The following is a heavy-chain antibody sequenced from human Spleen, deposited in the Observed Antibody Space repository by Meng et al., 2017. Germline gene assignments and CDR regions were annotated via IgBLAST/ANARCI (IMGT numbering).Heavy chain of an antibody. V-gene: IGHV3-23*01. CDR2: ITGSSGST. CDR3: AKGFKSYGL. Sequence: EVQLLESGGGLVQPGGSLRLACEASGFTFSSYAMTWVRQAPGKGLEWVSGITGSSGSTYYADSVKGRFTSSRDNSKNTLYLQMNSLRAEDTAVYYCAKGFKSYGLWGQGTLVTVSS. J-gene: IGHJ4*02. CDR1: GFTFSSYA. D-gene: IGHD3-16*01.